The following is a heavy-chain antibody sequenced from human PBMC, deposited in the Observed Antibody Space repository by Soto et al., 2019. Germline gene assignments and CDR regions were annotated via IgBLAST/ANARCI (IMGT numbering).Heavy chain of an antibody. CDR1: GFSVSNYA. D-gene: IGHD6-13*01. CDR2: INDDGDTT. V-gene: IGHV3-23*01. Sequence: PXGSLRLSCAASGFSVSNYAMSWVRQSPGKGLEWVSTINDDGDTTYHADSVKGRFTISRDNSKNTLYLQMNSLGAEDTAVYYCAKSLSAAVNYGIDVWAQRTAVTVSS. CDR3: AKSLSAAVNYGIDV. J-gene: IGHJ6*02.